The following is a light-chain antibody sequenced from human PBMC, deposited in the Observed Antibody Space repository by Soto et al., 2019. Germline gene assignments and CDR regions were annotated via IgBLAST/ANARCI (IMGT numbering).Light chain of an antibody. V-gene: IGKV1-5*03. Sequence: DIQMTQSPSTLSASVGDRVTITCRASQSISSWLAWYQQKPGKAPKLLIYKASSLESGDPSRLSGNGSRTEFTLTISSLQTDDLASYYCQQYNRYLYTFGQGTRREIK. CDR2: KAS. J-gene: IGKJ2*01. CDR1: QSISSW. CDR3: QQYNRYLYT.